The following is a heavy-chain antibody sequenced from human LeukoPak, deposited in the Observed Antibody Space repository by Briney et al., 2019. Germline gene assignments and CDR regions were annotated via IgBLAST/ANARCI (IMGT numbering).Heavy chain of an antibody. CDR1: GFTFSSYS. V-gene: IGHV3-21*01. D-gene: IGHD4-17*01. CDR2: ITGSSTYI. Sequence: PGGSLRLSCAASGFTFSSYSMNWIRQAPGKGLEWVSSITGSSTYIYYADSVKGRFTISRDNAKNSLYLQMNSLRAEDTAVYYCARDGNDGDYSYWGQGILVTVSS. CDR3: ARDGNDGDYSY. J-gene: IGHJ4*02.